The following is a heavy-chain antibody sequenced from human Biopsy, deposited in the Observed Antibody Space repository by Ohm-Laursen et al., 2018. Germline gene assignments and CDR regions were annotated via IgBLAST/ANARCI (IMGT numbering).Heavy chain of an antibody. J-gene: IGHJ4*02. D-gene: IGHD2-21*02. CDR2: TFYRAKWYT. Sequence: TQTLTLTCAISGHSVSSNRAAWNWIRQSPSRGLEWLGRTFYRAKWYTDFAVSVKSRITLTPDPSTNQFSLQLNSVTPDDTAVYYCARSGSDSLNYYFDFWGQGTLVTVSS. CDR1: GHSVSSNRAA. CDR3: ARSGSDSLNYYFDF. V-gene: IGHV6-1*01.